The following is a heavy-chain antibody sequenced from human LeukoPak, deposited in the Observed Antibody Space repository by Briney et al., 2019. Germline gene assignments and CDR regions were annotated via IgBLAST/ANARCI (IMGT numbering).Heavy chain of an antibody. CDR3: AKGRGPAAVAPDY. Sequence: GGSLRLSCAASGFTFDNYGINWVRQAPGKGLEWVSRIHWNGGRTGYADSVKGRFTISRDNAKNSLYLQMNSLRVGDTAVYYCAKGRGPAAVAPDYWGQGTLVTVSS. D-gene: IGHD2-2*01. CDR2: IHWNGGRT. V-gene: IGHV3-20*04. J-gene: IGHJ4*02. CDR1: GFTFDNYG.